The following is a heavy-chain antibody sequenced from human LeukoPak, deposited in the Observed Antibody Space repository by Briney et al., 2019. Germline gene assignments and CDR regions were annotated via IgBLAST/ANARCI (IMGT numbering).Heavy chain of an antibody. D-gene: IGHD3-22*01. CDR3: ARPGTYYYDSSGYPPYGFDP. CDR2: INPNSGGT. Sequence: GASVKVSCRASGGTFSSYAISWVRQAPGQGLEWMGGINPNSGGTNYAQKFQGRVTMTRDTSISTAYMELSRLRSDDTAVYYCARPGTYYYDSSGYPPYGFDPWGQGTLVTVSS. CDR1: GGTFSSYA. J-gene: IGHJ5*02. V-gene: IGHV1-2*02.